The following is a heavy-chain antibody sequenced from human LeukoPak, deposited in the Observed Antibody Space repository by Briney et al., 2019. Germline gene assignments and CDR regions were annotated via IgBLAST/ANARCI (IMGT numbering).Heavy chain of an antibody. Sequence: PSETLSLTCTVSGGSVSRGGYYWNWIRQHPGKGLEWIGFTSYSEGTYYNPSLMSRITISVDRSQNQFSLKMRDVTAADTAVYFCATADWESFYFDSWGRGVLVAVSS. CDR2: TSYSEGT. CDR1: GGSVSRGGYY. V-gene: IGHV4-31*03. J-gene: IGHJ4*02. CDR3: ATADWESFYFDS. D-gene: IGHD1-26*01.